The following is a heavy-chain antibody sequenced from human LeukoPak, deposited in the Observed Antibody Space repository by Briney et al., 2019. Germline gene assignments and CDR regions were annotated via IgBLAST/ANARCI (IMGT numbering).Heavy chain of an antibody. CDR3: ARDGRDSSSWGFDY. CDR2: IYYSGST. Sequence: SETLSLTCTVSGGSIRSTSYYWSWIRQPPGKGLEWIGYIYYSGSTNYNPSLKSRVTISVDTSKNQFSLKLSSVTAADTAVYYCARDGRDSSSWGFDYWGQGTLVTVSS. D-gene: IGHD6-13*01. V-gene: IGHV4-61*01. J-gene: IGHJ4*02. CDR1: GGSIRSTSYY.